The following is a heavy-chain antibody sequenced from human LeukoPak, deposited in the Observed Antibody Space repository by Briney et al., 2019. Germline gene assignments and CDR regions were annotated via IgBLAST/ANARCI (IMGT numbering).Heavy chain of an antibody. CDR2: IYYSGST. CDR3: ARDRYYDFWGRSDYYYYGMDV. D-gene: IGHD3-3*01. J-gene: IGHJ6*02. V-gene: IGHV4-59*01. CDR1: GGSISSYY. Sequence: SETLSLTCTVSGGSISSYYWSWIRQPPGKGLEWIGYIYYSGSTNYNPSLKSRVTISVDTSKNQFSLKLSSVTAADTAVYYCARDRYYDFWGRSDYYYYGMDVWGQGTTVTVSS.